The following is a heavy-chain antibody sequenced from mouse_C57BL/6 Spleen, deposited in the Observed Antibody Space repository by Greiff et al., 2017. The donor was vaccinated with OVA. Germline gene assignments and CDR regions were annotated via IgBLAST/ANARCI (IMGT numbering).Heavy chain of an antibody. CDR2: ISYDGSN. D-gene: IGHD1-1*01. Sequence: EVQLQESGPGLVKPSQSLSLTCSVTGYSITSGYYWNWIRQFPGNKLEWMGYISYDGSNNYNPSLKNRISITRDTSKNQFFLKLNSVTTEDTTTYYFTTVVARYFDVWGTGTTVTVCS. CDR1: GYSITSGYY. V-gene: IGHV3-6*01. CDR3: TTVVARYFDV. J-gene: IGHJ1*03.